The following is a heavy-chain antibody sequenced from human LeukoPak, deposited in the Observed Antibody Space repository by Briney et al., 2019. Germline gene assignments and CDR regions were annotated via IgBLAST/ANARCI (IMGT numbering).Heavy chain of an antibody. D-gene: IGHD1-26*01. CDR2: IYGGGST. J-gene: IGHJ4*02. CDR3: AKDLLIRYSGSYSAPDY. V-gene: IGHV3-66*01. Sequence: GGSLRLSCAASGFTVSSNYMSWVRQAPGKGLEWVSVIYGGGSTYYADSVKGRFTISRDNSKNTLYLQMNSLRVEDTAVYYCAKDLLIRYSGSYSAPDYWGQGTLVTVSS. CDR1: GFTVSSNY.